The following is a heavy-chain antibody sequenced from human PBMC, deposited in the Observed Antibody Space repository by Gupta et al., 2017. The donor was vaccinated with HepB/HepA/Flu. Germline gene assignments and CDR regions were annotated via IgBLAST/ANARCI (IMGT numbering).Heavy chain of an antibody. CDR2: IIPILGIA. Sequence: GAEAKKPGFSVKVSCKAPGGTFSSYAISWVRKAPGQGLEWVGRIIPILGIANYEQKFQGRVTITADKSTSTAYMELSSLRSEDTAVYYGARGRNWNDGIYAFDIWGQGTMVTVSS. V-gene: IGHV1-69*04. D-gene: IGHD1-1*01. CDR3: ARGRNWNDGIYAFDI. J-gene: IGHJ3*02. CDR1: GGTFSSYA.